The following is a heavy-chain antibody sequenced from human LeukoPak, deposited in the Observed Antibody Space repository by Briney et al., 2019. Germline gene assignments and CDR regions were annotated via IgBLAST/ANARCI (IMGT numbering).Heavy chain of an antibody. D-gene: IGHD3-10*01. CDR3: AKAGRGGAITMVRGVKGDYYYMDV. CDR1: GFNFRTYA. J-gene: IGHJ6*03. CDR2: ISGSDPGT. Sequence: GGSLRLSCAASGFNFRTYAMSWVRQAPGKGLEWVSAISGSDPGTYHADSVKGRFTISRDNSKNTLYLQMNSLRAEDTAVYYCAKAGRGGAITMVRGVKGDYYYMDVWGKGTTVSISS. V-gene: IGHV3-23*01.